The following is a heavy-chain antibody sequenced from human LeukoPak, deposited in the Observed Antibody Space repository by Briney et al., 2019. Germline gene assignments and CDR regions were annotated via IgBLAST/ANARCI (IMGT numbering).Heavy chain of an antibody. D-gene: IGHD3-22*01. J-gene: IGHJ4*02. CDR3: ARGSGHFDSGGYYVNPFDY. V-gene: IGHV3-13*01. Sequence: GGSLRLSCAASGFTFSSYDMHWVRQATGKGLEWVSGIGPVGDTYYPGSVKGRFTISRENAKNSLHLQMNSLRAGDTAVYYCARGSGHFDSGGYYVNPFDYWGQGILVIVSS. CDR2: IGPVGDT. CDR1: GFTFSSYD.